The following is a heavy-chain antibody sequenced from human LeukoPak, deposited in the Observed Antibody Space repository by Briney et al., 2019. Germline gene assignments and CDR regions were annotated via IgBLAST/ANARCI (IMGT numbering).Heavy chain of an antibody. V-gene: IGHV3-23*01. Sequence: GGSLRLSCAASGFTFSSYAMSWVRQAPGKGLEWVSAISGSGGSTYYADSVKGRFTISRDNSKNTLYLQMNSLRAEDTAVYYCASGVIPADGRDYWGQGTLVTVSS. CDR2: ISGSGGST. J-gene: IGHJ4*02. CDR1: GFTFSSYA. D-gene: IGHD2-2*01. CDR3: ASGVIPADGRDY.